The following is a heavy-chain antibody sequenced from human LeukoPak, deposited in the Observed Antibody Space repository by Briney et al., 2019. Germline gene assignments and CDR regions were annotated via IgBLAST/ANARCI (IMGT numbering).Heavy chain of an antibody. CDR3: ARDFNIVVVVAASLVFDP. CDR1: GYTFTAYY. J-gene: IGHJ5*02. V-gene: IGHV1-2*02. CDR2: INPNSGGT. D-gene: IGHD2-15*01. Sequence: ASVNVSYMASGYTFTAYYMHWVRPAPGQGLAWMGWINPNSGGTNYAQKFQGRVTMTRDTAISTAYMELSRLRSDDTAVYYCARDFNIVVVVAASLVFDPWGQGTLVTVSS.